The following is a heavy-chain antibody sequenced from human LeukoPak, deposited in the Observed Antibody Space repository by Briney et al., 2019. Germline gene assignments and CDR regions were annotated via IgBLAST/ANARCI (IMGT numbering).Heavy chain of an antibody. CDR1: GFTVSSNY. CDR3: AREGYGGNSGRDY. J-gene: IGHJ4*02. CDR2: IYSGGST. V-gene: IGHV3-53*01. Sequence: GGSLRLSCAASGFTVSSNYMSWVRQAPGKGLEWVSVIYSGGSTYYADSVKGRFTISRDNSKNTLYLQMNSLRAKDTAVYYCAREGYGGNSGRDYWGQGTLVTVSS. D-gene: IGHD4-23*01.